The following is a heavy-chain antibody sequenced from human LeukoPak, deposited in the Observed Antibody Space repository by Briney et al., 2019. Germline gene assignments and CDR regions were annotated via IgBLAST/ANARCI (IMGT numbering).Heavy chain of an antibody. D-gene: IGHD1-7*01. V-gene: IGHV3-23*01. CDR1: GFTFGSYV. CDR3: AKGDWNSFDF. CDR2: ISGSGGST. Sequence: GGSLRLSCTAFGFTFGSYVMRWVRQAPGKGLEWVSTISGSGGSTHYADSVKGRFTISRDNSKNTLYLQMNSLRAEDTAVYYCAKGDWNSFDFWGQGSLVTVSS. J-gene: IGHJ4*02.